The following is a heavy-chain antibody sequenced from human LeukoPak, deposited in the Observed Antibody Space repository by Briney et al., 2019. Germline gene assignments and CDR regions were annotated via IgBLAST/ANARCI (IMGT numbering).Heavy chain of an antibody. D-gene: IGHD3-9*01. CDR1: GFTFSDYY. CDR2: ISSSSSHT. Sequence: PGGSLRLSCAASGFTFSDYYMSWIRQAPGKGLEWVSYISSSSSHTNYADSVNGRFTISRDNAKNSLYLQMNSLRADDTAVYYCARDRDSILTGSDYWGQGTLITVS. J-gene: IGHJ4*02. V-gene: IGHV3-11*05. CDR3: ARDRDSILTGSDY.